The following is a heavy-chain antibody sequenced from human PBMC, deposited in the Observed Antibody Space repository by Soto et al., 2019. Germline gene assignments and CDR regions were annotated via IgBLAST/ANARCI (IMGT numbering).Heavy chain of an antibody. V-gene: IGHV1-8*01. CDR3: ARRAETNGWNGFGADKYYFDF. D-gene: IGHD1-1*01. CDR2: MNPSTGKS. J-gene: IGHJ4*02. Sequence: ASVKVSCKTSGYTFTSYDIYWVRQATGQGLEWMGWMNPSTGKSRYAQKFQDRVTMTSDTSISTAHMELSSLRYEDTAVYYCARRAETNGWNGFGADKYYFDFWGQGTLVTVSS. CDR1: GYTFTSYD.